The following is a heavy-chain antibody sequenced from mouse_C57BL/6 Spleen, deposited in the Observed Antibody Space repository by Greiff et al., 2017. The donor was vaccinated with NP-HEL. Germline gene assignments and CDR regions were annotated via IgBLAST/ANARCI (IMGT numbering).Heavy chain of an antibody. J-gene: IGHJ4*01. D-gene: IGHD1-1*01. CDR3: ARGPYGSSYGYAMDY. Sequence: QVQLQQPGAELVMPGASVKLSCKASGYTFTSYWMHWVKQRPGQGLEWIGEIDPSDSYTNYNQKFKGKSTLTVDKSSSTAYMQLSSLTSEDSSVYYCARGPYGSSYGYAMDYWGQGTSVTVSS. CDR1: GYTFTSYW. V-gene: IGHV1-69*01. CDR2: IDPSDSYT.